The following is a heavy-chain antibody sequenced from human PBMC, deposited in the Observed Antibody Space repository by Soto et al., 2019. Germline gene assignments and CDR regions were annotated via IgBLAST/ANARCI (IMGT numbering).Heavy chain of an antibody. CDR3: VRPRPSGENYGMDV. D-gene: IGHD3-16*01. V-gene: IGHV3-53*01. Sequence: PGGSLRLSCVASVLTVSDNYMAWVRQAPEMGLEWVSILYTEGTTYYADSVKGRFTISRDSSKNTLFLQMDSLRAEDTAVYYCVRPRPSGENYGMDVWGQGTTVTVPS. J-gene: IGHJ6*02. CDR1: VLTVSDNY. CDR2: LYTEGTT.